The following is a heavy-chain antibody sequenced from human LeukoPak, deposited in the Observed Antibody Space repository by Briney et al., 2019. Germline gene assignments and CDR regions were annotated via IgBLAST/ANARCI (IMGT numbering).Heavy chain of an antibody. CDR3: ARGRSPQD. J-gene: IGHJ4*02. Sequence: SETLSLTCTVSGYSISSGYYWGWIRQPPGKGLEWIGEINHSGSTNYNPSLKSRVTISLDTSKNQFSLKLTSVTAADTAVYYCARGRSPQDWGQGTLVTVSS. V-gene: IGHV4-38-2*02. CDR2: INHSGST. CDR1: GYSISSGYY.